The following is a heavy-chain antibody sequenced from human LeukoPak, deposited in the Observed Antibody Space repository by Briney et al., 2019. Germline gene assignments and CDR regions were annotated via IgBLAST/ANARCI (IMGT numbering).Heavy chain of an antibody. D-gene: IGHD3-10*01. CDR3: ARDGVSVGPRDFDY. J-gene: IGHJ4*02. V-gene: IGHV1-24*01. Sequence: ASVKVSCKVSGYTLTELSMHWVRQAPGKGLEWMGGFDPEDGETIYAQKFQGRVTMTEDTSTDTAYMELSSLRSDDTAVYYCARDGVSVGPRDFDYWGQGTLVTVSS. CDR2: FDPEDGET. CDR1: GYTLTELS.